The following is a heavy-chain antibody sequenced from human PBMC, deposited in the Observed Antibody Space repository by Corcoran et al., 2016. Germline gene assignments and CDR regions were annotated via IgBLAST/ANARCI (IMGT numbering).Heavy chain of an antibody. CDR1: GFTFSNAW. J-gene: IGHJ4*02. V-gene: IGHV3-15*07. D-gene: IGHD3-10*01. CDR3: ATGDMVTIGGDY. CDR2: IKSEANGETI. Sequence: EVQLVESGGDLVKAGGSLRLSCGGSGFTFSNAWMNWVRQAPGKGLEWVGRIKSEANGETIDYAAPVKGRFTISRDDSRNTVYLQMNSLKTEDTAVYYCATGDMVTIGGDYWGQGTLVTVSS.